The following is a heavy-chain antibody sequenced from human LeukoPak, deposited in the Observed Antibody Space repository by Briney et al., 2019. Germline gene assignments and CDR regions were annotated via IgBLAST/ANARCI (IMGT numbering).Heavy chain of an antibody. CDR3: ARSLTSWETFDY. CDR2: ISAYNGNA. D-gene: IGHD2-2*01. V-gene: IGHV1-18*01. J-gene: IGHJ4*02. Sequence: ASVKVSCKASGYTFTSYGISWVGQAPGQGLEWMGWISAYNGNANYAQKLQGRVTMTTDTSTSAAYIELMSLRSDDTAVYYCARSLTSWETFDYWGQGTLVTVSS. CDR1: GYTFTSYG.